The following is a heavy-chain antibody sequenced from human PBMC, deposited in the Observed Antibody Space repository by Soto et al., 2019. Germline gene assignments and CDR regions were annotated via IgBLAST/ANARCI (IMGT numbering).Heavy chain of an antibody. J-gene: IGHJ4*02. D-gene: IGHD1-26*01. CDR3: AKEGGLSGSYYISSSYYFDY. CDR2: ISYDGSNT. Sequence: QMQLVESGGGVVQPGRSLRLSCVASGFTFSSYGMHWVRQAPGKGLEWVAIISYDGSNTYYADSVKGRFTISRDNSKNTLYRQMNSLRAEDTSVYYCAKEGGLSGSYYISSSYYFDYWGQGTLVTVSS. CDR1: GFTFSSYG. V-gene: IGHV3-30*18.